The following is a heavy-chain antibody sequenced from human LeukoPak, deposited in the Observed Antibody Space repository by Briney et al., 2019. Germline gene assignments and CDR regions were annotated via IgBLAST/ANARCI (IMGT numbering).Heavy chain of an antibody. CDR1: GYTFTGYC. D-gene: IGHD1-26*01. V-gene: IGHV1-2*02. CDR3: ARDPSGWVLPTDY. J-gene: IGHJ4*02. CDR2: INPNSGGT. Sequence: ASVKVSCKASGYTFTGYCMHWVRQAPGQGLEWMGWINPNSGGTNYAQKFQGRVTMTRDTSISTAYMELSRLRSDDTAVYYCARDPSGWVLPTDYWGQGTLVTVSS.